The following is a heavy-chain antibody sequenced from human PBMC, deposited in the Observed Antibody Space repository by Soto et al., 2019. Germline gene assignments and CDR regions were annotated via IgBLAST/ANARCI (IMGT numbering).Heavy chain of an antibody. CDR3: AKGPPSSVRVYYYGMDV. V-gene: IGHV3-23*01. J-gene: IGHJ6*02. CDR1: GFTFSSYA. CDR2: ISGSGGST. Sequence: PGGSLRLSCAASGFTFSSYAMSWVRQAPGKGLEWVSAISGSGGSTYYADSVKGRFTISRDNSKNTLYLQMNSLRAEDTAVYYCAKGPPSSVRVYYYGMDVWGQGTTVTVSS.